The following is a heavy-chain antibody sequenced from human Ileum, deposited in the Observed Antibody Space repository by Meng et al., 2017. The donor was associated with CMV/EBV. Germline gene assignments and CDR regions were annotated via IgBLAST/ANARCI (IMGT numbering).Heavy chain of an antibody. D-gene: IGHD2-2*01. V-gene: IGHV4-59*01. J-gene: IGHJ4*02. CDR3: ARGRYCSSTSCFPFDN. CDR2: TYYTVST. CDR1: GGSISSYY. Sequence: GSLRLSCNVPGGSISSYYWNWIRQPPGKGLEWIGYTYYTVSTKYNPSLRSRVTISVDTSKNQLSLQLSSVTAADTAVYYCARGRYCSSTSCFPFDNWGQGALVTVSS.